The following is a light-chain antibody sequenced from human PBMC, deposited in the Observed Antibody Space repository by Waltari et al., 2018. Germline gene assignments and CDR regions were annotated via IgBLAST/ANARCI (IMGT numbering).Light chain of an antibody. J-gene: IGKJ1*01. CDR2: MAS. V-gene: IGKV1-5*03. CDR1: QSISSW. CDR3: QQYNSYSGT. Sequence: DIQMTQSPSTLSASVGDRVPITCRASQSISSWLAWYQQKPGKAPKLLIYMASSLESGVPSRFSGSGSGTEFTLTISSLQPDDFATYYCQQYNSYSGTFGQGTKVEIK.